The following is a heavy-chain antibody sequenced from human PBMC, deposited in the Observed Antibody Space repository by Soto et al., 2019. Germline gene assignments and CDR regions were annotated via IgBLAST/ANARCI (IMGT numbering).Heavy chain of an antibody. J-gene: IGHJ4*02. Sequence: QLQLQESGPGLVKPSETLSLTCTVSGGSISTSSYYWRWIRQPPGKRLEWIGSIYYSGRTYYKPSLKCRVTSSVDTSTHLFSLTLSSVTAAATAVYYCARDYARSAYYRCQGTLVIVS. CDR2: IYYSGRT. CDR1: GGSISTSSYY. CDR3: ARDYARSAYY. V-gene: IGHV4-39*01. D-gene: IGHD3-22*01.